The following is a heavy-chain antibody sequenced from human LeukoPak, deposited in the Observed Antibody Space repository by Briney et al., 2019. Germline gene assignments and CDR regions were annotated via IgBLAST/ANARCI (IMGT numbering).Heavy chain of an antibody. CDR2: ISSSSSYI. V-gene: IGHV3-21*01. CDR3: ARLTTTVTTPFDY. CDR1: GFTVSIYN. Sequence: PGGSLRLSCAAAGFTVSIYNMNWVRQAAGKGLEWVSSISSSSSYIYYADSVKGRFTISRDNAKNSLYLQMNSLRAEDTAVYYCARLTTTVTTPFDYWGQGTLVTVSS. D-gene: IGHD4-17*01. J-gene: IGHJ4*02.